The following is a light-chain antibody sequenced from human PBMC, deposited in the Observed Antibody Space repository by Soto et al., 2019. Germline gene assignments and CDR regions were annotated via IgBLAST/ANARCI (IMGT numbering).Light chain of an antibody. CDR2: TND. V-gene: IGLV1-44*01. J-gene: IGLJ2*01. Sequence: QSVLTQPPSTSETPGQRVTISCSGSSTNVGVNPVNWYQQFPGTAPRLLIYTNDQRPSGVPGRFSGSKSGTTASLDISGLQSDDEADYYCAAWDDSLYGLVFGGGTKVTVL. CDR3: AAWDDSLYGLV. CDR1: STNVGVNP.